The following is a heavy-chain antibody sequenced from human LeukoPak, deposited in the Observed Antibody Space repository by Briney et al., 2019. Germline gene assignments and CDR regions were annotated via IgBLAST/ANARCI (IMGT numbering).Heavy chain of an antibody. CDR2: MNPNSGNT. Sequence: ASVKVSCKASGYTFTNYDINWVRRATGQGLEWMGWMNPNSGNTGYAQKFQGRVTMTRSTAYMELSSLRSEDTAVYYCASYHDFWSGYDYFDYWGQGTLVTVSS. CDR1: GYTFTNYD. CDR3: ASYHDFWSGYDYFDY. J-gene: IGHJ4*02. V-gene: IGHV1-8*01. D-gene: IGHD3-3*01.